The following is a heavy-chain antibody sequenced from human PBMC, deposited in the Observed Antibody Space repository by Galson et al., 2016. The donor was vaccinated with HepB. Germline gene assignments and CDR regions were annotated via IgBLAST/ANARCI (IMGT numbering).Heavy chain of an antibody. V-gene: IGHV1-69*13. CDR2: IIPIFGTA. D-gene: IGHD6-13*01. CDR3: ARGPSSDTSSRYSHFDY. Sequence: SVKVSCKASGGTFSSYAISWVRQAPGQGLEWMGGIIPIFGTANYAQKFQGRVTITADESTSTAYMELNSLRSEDTAVYYCARGPSSDTSSRYSHFDYWGQVTLVTVSS. J-gene: IGHJ4*02. CDR1: GGTFSSYA.